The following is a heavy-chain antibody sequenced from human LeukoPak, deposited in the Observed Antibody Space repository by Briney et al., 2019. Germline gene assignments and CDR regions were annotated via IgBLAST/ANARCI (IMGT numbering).Heavy chain of an antibody. J-gene: IGHJ6*02. CDR2: ISSSGSTI. V-gene: IGHV3-11*01. CDR1: GFTFSDYY. D-gene: IGHD6-19*01. CDR3: ASQWPNLRNYYYGMDV. Sequence: NPGGSLRLSCAASGFTFSDYYMSWIRQAPGKGLEWVSYISSSGSTIYYADSVKGRFTISRDNAENSLYLQMNSLRAEDTAVYYCASQWPNLRNYYYGMDVWGQGTMVTVSS.